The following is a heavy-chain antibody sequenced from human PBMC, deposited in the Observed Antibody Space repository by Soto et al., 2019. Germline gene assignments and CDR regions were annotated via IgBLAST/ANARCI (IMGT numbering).Heavy chain of an antibody. CDR3: ARYCIGGSCYPFDY. D-gene: IGHD2-15*01. CDR2: IYYSGST. J-gene: IGHJ4*02. CDR1: GGSISSGDSY. V-gene: IGHV4-30-4*01. Sequence: QVQLQESGPGLVKPSQTLSLTCTVSGGSISSGDSYWSWIRQPPGKGLEWIGYIYYSGSTYYNPSLKSRVTISVDASKIQFPLKLSSVTAADTAVYYCARYCIGGSCYPFDYWGQGTLVTVSS.